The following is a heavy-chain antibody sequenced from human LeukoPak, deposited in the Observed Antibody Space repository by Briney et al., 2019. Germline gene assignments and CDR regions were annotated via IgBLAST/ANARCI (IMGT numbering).Heavy chain of an antibody. Sequence: PGGSLRLSCAASGITFGGHWMHWVRQAPGKGPGWVSRIKADGSSATYADSVKGRFTISRDNAENTLYLQMNSLRVEDTAVYYCARSDWFDPWGQGTLVTVSS. J-gene: IGHJ5*02. CDR2: IKADGSSA. CDR3: ARSDWFDP. V-gene: IGHV3-74*01. CDR1: GITFGGHW.